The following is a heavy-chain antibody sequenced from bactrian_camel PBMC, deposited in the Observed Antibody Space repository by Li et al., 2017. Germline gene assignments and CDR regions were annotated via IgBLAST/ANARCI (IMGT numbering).Heavy chain of an antibody. V-gene: IGHV3S53*01. D-gene: IGHD6*01. Sequence: HVQLVESGGGSVVAGGSLRLSCTASGYTYTPNRMAWFRQLPGKEREAVASKVLGTTLSNYADSVKGRFTISQDNSKRMLYLQMTNLKPEDSAIYYCAADWRQLLATYPGQKCHWYGGNYAYWGQGTQVTVS. J-gene: IGHJ4*01. CDR1: GYTYTPNR. CDR2: KVLGTTLS. CDR3: AADWRQLLATYPGQKCHWYGGNYAY.